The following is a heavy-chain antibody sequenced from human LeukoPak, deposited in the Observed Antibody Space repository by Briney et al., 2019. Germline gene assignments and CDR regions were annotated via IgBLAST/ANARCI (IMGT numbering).Heavy chain of an antibody. CDR2: IYYSGST. CDR1: GGSISSYY. V-gene: IGHV4-59*12. J-gene: IGHJ4*02. D-gene: IGHD5-18*01. Sequence: SETLSLTCTVSGGSISSYYWSWIRQPPGKGLEWIGYIYYSGSTNYNPSLKSRVTISVDTSKNQFSLKLSSVTAADTAVYYCARLQLGLYEDQDFDYWGQGTLVTVSS. CDR3: ARLQLGLYEDQDFDY.